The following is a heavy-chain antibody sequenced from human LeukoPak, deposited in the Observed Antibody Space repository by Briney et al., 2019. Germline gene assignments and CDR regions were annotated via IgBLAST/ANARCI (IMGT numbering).Heavy chain of an antibody. CDR1: GFTFSSYA. Sequence: PGGSLRLSCAASGFTFSSYAMHWVRQAPGKGLEWVAVISYDGSNKYYADSVKGRFTISRDNSKNTLYLQMNSLRAEDTAVYYCAKDGSSSSSPDYWGQGTLVTVSS. CDR3: AKDGSSSSSPDY. D-gene: IGHD6-6*01. CDR2: ISYDGSNK. V-gene: IGHV3-30-3*01. J-gene: IGHJ4*02.